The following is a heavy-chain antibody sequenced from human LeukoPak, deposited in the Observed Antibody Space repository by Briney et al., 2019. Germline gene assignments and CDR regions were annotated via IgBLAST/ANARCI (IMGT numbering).Heavy chain of an antibody. CDR3: ARGGSYYDFWSGYYDYYYYMDI. V-gene: IGHV4-61*02. Sequence: NPSETLSLTCTVSGGSISSGSYYWSWIRQPAGKGVEWIGRIYTSGSTHYNPSLKSRVTISVDTSKNQFSLKLSSVTAADTAVYYCARGGSYYDFWSGYYDYYYYMDIWGKGTTVTVSS. CDR1: GGSISSGSYY. CDR2: IYTSGST. D-gene: IGHD3-3*01. J-gene: IGHJ6*03.